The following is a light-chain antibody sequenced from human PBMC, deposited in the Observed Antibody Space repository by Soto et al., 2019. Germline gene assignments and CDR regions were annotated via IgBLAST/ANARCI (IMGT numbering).Light chain of an antibody. V-gene: IGKV1-5*03. CDR3: QHYNSYSEA. CDR1: QTISGW. Sequence: DIQMTQSASTLSGSVGDRVTITCRASQTISGWLAWYQQRPGKAPKLLIYKASTLKSGVPSRFSGSGSGTEFTLTISSLQPDDFASYYCQHYNSYSEAFGQGTKVDI. J-gene: IGKJ1*01. CDR2: KAS.